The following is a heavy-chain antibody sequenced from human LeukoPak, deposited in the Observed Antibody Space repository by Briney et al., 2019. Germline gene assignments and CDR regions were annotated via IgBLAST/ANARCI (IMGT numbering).Heavy chain of an antibody. CDR1: GGTFSSYA. CDR3: ARGASVVTVYYYYGMDV. D-gene: IGHD4-23*01. Sequence: SVKVSCKASGGTFSSYAISWVRQAPGQGLEWMGGIIPIFGTANYAQKFQGRVTITADESTSTAYMELSSLRSEDTAVYYCARGASVVTVYYYYGMDVWGQGTTVTVSS. CDR2: IIPIFGTA. J-gene: IGHJ6*02. V-gene: IGHV1-69*13.